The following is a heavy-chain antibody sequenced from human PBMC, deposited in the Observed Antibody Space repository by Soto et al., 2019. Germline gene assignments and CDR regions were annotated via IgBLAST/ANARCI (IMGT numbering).Heavy chain of an antibody. Sequence: SETLSLTCTVSGGSISSYYWSWIRQPPGKGLEWIGYIYYSGSTNYNPSLKSRVTISVDTSKNQFSLKLSSVTAADTAVYYCARVVVGATRYFDYWGQGTLVTV. V-gene: IGHV4-59*01. CDR1: GGSISSYY. J-gene: IGHJ4*02. CDR2: IYYSGST. CDR3: ARVVVGATRYFDY. D-gene: IGHD1-26*01.